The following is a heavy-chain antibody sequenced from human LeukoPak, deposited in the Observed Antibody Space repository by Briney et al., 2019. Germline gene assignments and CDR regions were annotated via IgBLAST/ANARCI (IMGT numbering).Heavy chain of an antibody. D-gene: IGHD6-13*01. CDR2: ISGSGGST. V-gene: IGHV3-23*01. J-gene: IGHJ1*01. Sequence: GGSLRLSCAASGFTFSSYAMSWVRQAPGKGLEWVSAISGSGGSTYYADSVKGRLTISRDNSKNTLYLQMNSLRAEDTAVYYCASANCPGYCKWFNFQHWGQGTLVTVSS. CDR1: GFTFSSYA. CDR3: ASANCPGYCKWFNFQH.